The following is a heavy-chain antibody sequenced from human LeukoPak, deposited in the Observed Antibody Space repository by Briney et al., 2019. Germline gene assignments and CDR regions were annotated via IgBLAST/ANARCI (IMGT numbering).Heavy chain of an antibody. J-gene: IGHJ4*02. Sequence: PSQTLSLTCTVSGGSISSGGYYWSWIRQHPGKGLEWIGYMYYSGSTYYNPSLKSRVTILVDTSKNQFSLKLSSVTAADTAVYYCARDVRGDSGYDGGGSFDYWGQGTLVTVSS. D-gene: IGHD5-12*01. V-gene: IGHV4-31*03. CDR2: MYYSGST. CDR1: GGSISSGGYY. CDR3: ARDVRGDSGYDGGGSFDY.